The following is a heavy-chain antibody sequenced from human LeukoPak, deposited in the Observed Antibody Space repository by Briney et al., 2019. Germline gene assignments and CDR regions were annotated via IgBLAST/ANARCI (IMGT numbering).Heavy chain of an antibody. CDR3: ARVPYYYYMDV. V-gene: IGHV3-9*01. CDR2: ISWNSGSI. J-gene: IGHJ6*03. Sequence: GGSLRLSCAASGFTFDDYAMHWVRQAPGKGLEWVSGISWNSGSIGYADSVKGRFTISRDNAKNSLYLQMNSLRAEDTALYYCARVPYYYYMDVWGKGTTVTVSS. CDR1: GFTFDDYA.